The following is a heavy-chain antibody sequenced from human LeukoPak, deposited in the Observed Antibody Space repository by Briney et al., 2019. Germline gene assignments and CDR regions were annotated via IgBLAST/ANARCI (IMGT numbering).Heavy chain of an antibody. CDR3: ARAIGYLYDAFDI. CDR1: GFTFSSYW. J-gene: IGHJ3*02. D-gene: IGHD2-2*02. V-gene: IGHV3-7*01. Sequence: GGSLRLSCAASGFTFSSYWMSWVRQAPGKGLEWVTNIKQDGSEKYYVDSVKGRFTISRDNAKNSLYLQMNSLRAEDTAVYYCARAIGYLYDAFDIWGQGTMVTVSS. CDR2: IKQDGSEK.